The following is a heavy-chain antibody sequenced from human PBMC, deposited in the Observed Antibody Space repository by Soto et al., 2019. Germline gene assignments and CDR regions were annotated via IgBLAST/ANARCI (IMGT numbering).Heavy chain of an antibody. J-gene: IGHJ6*03. V-gene: IGHV1-69*02. D-gene: IGHD2-2*01. CDR1: GGTFSSYT. CDR2: IIPILGIA. CDR3: GIVVVPAATLNYYYYYMDV. Sequence: QVQLVQSGAEVKKPGSSVKVSCKASGGTFSSYTISWVRQAPGQGLEWMGRIIPILGIANYAQKFQGRVTITADKSTSTAYMELSSLRSEDTAVYYCGIVVVPAATLNYYYYYMDVWGKGTTVTVSS.